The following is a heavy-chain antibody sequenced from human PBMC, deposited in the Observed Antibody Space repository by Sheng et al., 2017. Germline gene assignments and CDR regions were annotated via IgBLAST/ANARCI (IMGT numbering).Heavy chain of an antibody. CDR1: GGILSSYT. V-gene: IGHV1-69*05. D-gene: IGHD3-16*01. CDR2: IIPTFGIV. CDR3: ARDLPYEYSWGRQGAFDI. Sequence: QVQLVQSGAEVKKAGSSVKVSCKASGGILSSYTISWVRQAPGQGLQWMGGIIPTFGIVNYAQKFQGRVTITTDESTNTAYMELTSLRSEDTAVYYCARDLPYEYSWGRQGAFDIWGQGTMVTVSS. J-gene: IGHJ3*02.